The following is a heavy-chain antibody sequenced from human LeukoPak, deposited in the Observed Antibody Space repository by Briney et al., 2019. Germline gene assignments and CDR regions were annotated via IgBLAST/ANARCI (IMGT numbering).Heavy chain of an antibody. D-gene: IGHD3-22*01. CDR1: GGSISSSSYY. J-gene: IGHJ4*02. CDR3: ARSATYYYDSSGYYSV. CDR2: IYYSGST. Sequence: SETLSLTCTVSGGSISSSSYYWGWIRQPPGKGLEWIGSIYYSGSTYYNPSLKSRVTISVDTSKNQFSLKLSSVTAADTAVYYCARSATYYYDSSGYYSVWGQGTLVTVSS. V-gene: IGHV4-39*07.